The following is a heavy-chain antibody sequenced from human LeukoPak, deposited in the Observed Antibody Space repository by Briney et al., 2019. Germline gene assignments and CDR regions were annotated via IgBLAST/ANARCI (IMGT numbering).Heavy chain of an antibody. J-gene: IGHJ3*02. CDR1: GYSISSGYY. CDR2: IYHSGST. Sequence: PSETLSLTCTVSGYSISSGYYWGWIRQPPGKGLEWIGSIYHSGSTYYNPSLKSRVTISVDTSKNQFSLKLSSVTAADTAVYYCARDSSPNYYDRGAFDIWGQGTTVTVSS. CDR3: ARDSSPNYYDRGAFDI. V-gene: IGHV4-38-2*02. D-gene: IGHD3-22*01.